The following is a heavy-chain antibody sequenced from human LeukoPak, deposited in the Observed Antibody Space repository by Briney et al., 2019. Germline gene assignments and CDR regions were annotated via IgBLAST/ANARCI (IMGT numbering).Heavy chain of an antibody. CDR2: ISGSGGST. V-gene: IGHV3-23*01. J-gene: IGHJ4*02. CDR3: AKYYGSGSYYNVQRYFDY. D-gene: IGHD3-10*01. Sequence: SGGSLRLSCAASGFTFSTYAMSWVRQAPGKGLEWVSAISGSGGSTYYADSVKGRFTISRDNSKNTLYLQMNSLRAEDTAVYYCAKYYGSGSYYNVQRYFDYWGQGTLVTVSS. CDR1: GFTFSTYA.